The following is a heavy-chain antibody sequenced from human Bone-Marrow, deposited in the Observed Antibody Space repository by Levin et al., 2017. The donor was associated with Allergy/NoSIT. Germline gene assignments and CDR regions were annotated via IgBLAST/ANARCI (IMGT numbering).Heavy chain of an antibody. CDR2: IWYDGSNR. CDR1: GFTFSSYG. D-gene: IGHD6-25*01. CDR3: ARDFRKSGDY. Sequence: GGSLRLSCAASGFTFSSYGMHWVRQAPGKGLEWVAVIWYDGSNRYYADSVKGRFTISRDNSKNTVYLQMNSLRAEDTAIYYCARDFRKSGDYWGQGTLVTVSS. J-gene: IGHJ4*02. V-gene: IGHV3-33*01.